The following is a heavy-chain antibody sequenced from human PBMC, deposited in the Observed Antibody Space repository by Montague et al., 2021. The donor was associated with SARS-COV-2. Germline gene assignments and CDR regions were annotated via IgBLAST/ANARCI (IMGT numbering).Heavy chain of an antibody. V-gene: IGHV4-39*01. CDR1: GGPISGSSDY. CDR2: VDYSGNT. D-gene: IGHD5-18*01. CDR3: TRREYSYGWGD. Sequence: SETLSLTCTVTGGPISGSSDYWGWIRQSPGKGLDWIASVDYSGNTYYXPSLKSRLTISVDTSKNQFSLNLTSVTAADTALYYCTRREYSYGWGDWGQGTLVTVSS. J-gene: IGHJ4*02.